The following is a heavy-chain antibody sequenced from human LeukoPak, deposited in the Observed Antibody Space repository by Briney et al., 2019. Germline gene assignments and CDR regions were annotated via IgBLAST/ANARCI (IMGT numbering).Heavy chain of an antibody. CDR2: ISWNSGSI. Sequence: GGSLRLSCAASGFTFDDYAMHWVRQAPGKGLEWVSGISWNSGSIGYADSVKGRFTISRDNAKNSLYLQMNSLRAEDMALYYCAKGRYYDILTGYYTDDAFDIWGQGTMVTVSS. CDR3: AKGRYYDILTGYYTDDAFDI. CDR1: GFTFDDYA. J-gene: IGHJ3*02. D-gene: IGHD3-9*01. V-gene: IGHV3-9*03.